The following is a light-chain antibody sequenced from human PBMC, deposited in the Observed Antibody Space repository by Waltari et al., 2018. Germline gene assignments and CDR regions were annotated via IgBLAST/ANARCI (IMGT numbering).Light chain of an antibody. J-gene: IGLJ2*01. Sequence: QSALTQPPSASGSPGQSVPIPCTGTSSDVGGYNYVSWYQQHPGKPPKLMIYEASKRPSGVPDRFSGSMSGTPASPTLSVLQAKNEAVYYCSSYAGSNKNVVFGGGTKLTVL. CDR2: EAS. CDR1: SSDVGGYNY. V-gene: IGLV2-8*01. CDR3: SSYAGSNKNVV.